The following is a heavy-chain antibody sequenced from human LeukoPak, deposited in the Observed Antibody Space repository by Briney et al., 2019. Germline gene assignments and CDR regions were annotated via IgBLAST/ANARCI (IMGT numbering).Heavy chain of an antibody. V-gene: IGHV4-38-2*01. D-gene: IGHD3-16*01. CDR1: GYSISSGDY. CDR2: IYHSGST. Sequence: PSETLSLTCAVSGYSISSGDYWGWIRQPPGKGLEWIGSIYHSGSTCYNPSLKSRVTISVDRSKNQFSLKLSSVTAADTAVYYCARGGYYYYYMDVWGKGTTVTVSS. J-gene: IGHJ6*03. CDR3: ARGGYYYYYMDV.